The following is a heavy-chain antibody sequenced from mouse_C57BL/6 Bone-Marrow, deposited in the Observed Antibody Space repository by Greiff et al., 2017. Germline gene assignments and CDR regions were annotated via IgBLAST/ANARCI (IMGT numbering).Heavy chain of an antibody. Sequence: DVKLVESGGGLVQPGESLKLSCESNEYEFPSHDMSWVRKTPEKRLELVAAINSDGGSTYYPDTMARRFIVSRDNTKKTLYLQMSSLRSEDTALYYCARGVITYFDYWGQGTTLTVSS. CDR1: EYEFPSHD. CDR3: ARGVITYFDY. J-gene: IGHJ2*01. CDR2: INSDGGST. D-gene: IGHD1-1*01. V-gene: IGHV5-2*03.